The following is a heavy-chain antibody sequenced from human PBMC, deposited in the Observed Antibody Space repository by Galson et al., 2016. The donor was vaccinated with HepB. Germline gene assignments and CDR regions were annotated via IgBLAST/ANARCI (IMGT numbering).Heavy chain of an antibody. CDR1: GGSISSGNYY. Sequence: TLSLTCTVSGGSISSGNYYWSWIRQPAGKGLEWIGRVYNSGSTNYSPSLKSRVTISIDTSKKQFSLRLSSVTASDTAAYYRAREALPGVGAAGALNYFDYWGQGTLVTVSS. J-gene: IGHJ4*02. CDR3: AREALPGVGAAGALNYFDY. V-gene: IGHV4-61*02. CDR2: VYNSGST. D-gene: IGHD6-13*01.